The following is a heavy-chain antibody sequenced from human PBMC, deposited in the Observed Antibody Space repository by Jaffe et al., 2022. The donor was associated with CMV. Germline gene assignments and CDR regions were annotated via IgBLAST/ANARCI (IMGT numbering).Heavy chain of an antibody. D-gene: IGHD3-9*01. CDR2: IGTAGDT. Sequence: EVQLVESGGGLVQPGGSLRLSCAASGFTFSSYDMHWVRQATGKGLEWVSAIGTAGDTYYPGSVKGRFTISRENAKNSLYLQMNSLRAGDTAVYYCARGVGILTGYSGYYGMDVWGQGTTVTVSS. CDR1: GFTFSSYD. J-gene: IGHJ6*02. V-gene: IGHV3-13*01. CDR3: ARGVGILTGYSGYYGMDV.